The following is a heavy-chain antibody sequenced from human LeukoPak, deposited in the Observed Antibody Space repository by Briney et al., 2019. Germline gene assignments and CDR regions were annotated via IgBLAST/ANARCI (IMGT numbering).Heavy chain of an antibody. Sequence: SQTPSLTSAISGDSVSINIGAWSWVRHSPSRGLEWLGRTYYRSTWSYDYVDSVKSRITINPDTSQNYFSLQLYSLTPQATATYYCARGSTAYFDFWGQGTLVTVSS. CDR2: TYYRSTWSY. J-gene: IGHJ4*02. CDR3: ARGSTAYFDF. D-gene: IGHD5/OR15-5a*01. V-gene: IGHV6-1*01. CDR1: GDSVSINIGA.